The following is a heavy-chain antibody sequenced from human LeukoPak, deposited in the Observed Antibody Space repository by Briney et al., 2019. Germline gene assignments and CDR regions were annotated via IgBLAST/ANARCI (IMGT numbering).Heavy chain of an antibody. J-gene: IGHJ4*02. V-gene: IGHV3-21*01. CDR1: GFTFSSYS. Sequence: GGSLRLSCAASGFTFSSYSMNWVRQAPGKGLEWVSSISSSSSYVYYADSVKGRFTISRDNAKNTLYLQMNSLRAEDTAVYYCARSGGSYHFDYWGQGTLVTVSS. CDR3: ARSGGSYHFDY. CDR2: ISSSSSYV. D-gene: IGHD1-26*01.